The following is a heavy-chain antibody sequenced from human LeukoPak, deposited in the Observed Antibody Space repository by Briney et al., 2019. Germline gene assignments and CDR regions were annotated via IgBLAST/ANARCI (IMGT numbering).Heavy chain of an antibody. CDR1: GFTFSNYP. J-gene: IGHJ5*02. Sequence: GGSLRLSCAASGFTFSNYPMSWVRQAPGKGLEWVSAISGSGGSTYYADSVKGRFTLSRDNSKNTVYLQMSSLRADDTAVYYCAKERVIAAVGTVGFDPWGQGTLVTVSS. V-gene: IGHV3-23*01. CDR2: ISGSGGST. D-gene: IGHD6-13*01. CDR3: AKERVIAAVGTVGFDP.